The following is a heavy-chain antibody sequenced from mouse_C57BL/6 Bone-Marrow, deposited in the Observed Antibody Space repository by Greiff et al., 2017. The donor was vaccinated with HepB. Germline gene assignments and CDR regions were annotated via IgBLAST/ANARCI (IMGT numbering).Heavy chain of an antibody. CDR1: GFTFSDYG. V-gene: IGHV5-17*01. Sequence: DVQLVESGGGLVKPGGSLKLSCAASGFTFSDYGMHWVRQAPEKGLEWVAYISSGSSTIYYADTVKGRFTISRDNAKNTLFLQMTSLRSEDTAMYYCALYGSNYFDYWGQGTTLTVSS. CDR2: ISSGSSTI. J-gene: IGHJ2*01. D-gene: IGHD1-1*01. CDR3: ALYGSNYFDY.